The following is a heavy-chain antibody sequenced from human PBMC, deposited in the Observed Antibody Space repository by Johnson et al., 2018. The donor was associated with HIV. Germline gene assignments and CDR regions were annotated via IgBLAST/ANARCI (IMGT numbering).Heavy chain of an antibody. Sequence: VQLVESGGGVVRPGGFLRLSCAASGFNFDDYGMSWVRQVPGKGLEWVSGINWNGGSTGYADSVKGRFTISRDNAKNSLYRQMNSLRAEDTALYYCARYSYYYDKSVAFDIWGQGTMVTVSS. CDR1: GFNFDDYG. CDR3: ARYSYYYDKSVAFDI. CDR2: INWNGGST. V-gene: IGHV3-20*04. J-gene: IGHJ3*02. D-gene: IGHD3-22*01.